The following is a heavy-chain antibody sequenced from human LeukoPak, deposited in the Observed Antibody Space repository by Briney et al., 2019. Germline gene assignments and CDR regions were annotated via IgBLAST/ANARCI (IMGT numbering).Heavy chain of an antibody. CDR2: ISYDGSDK. D-gene: IGHD6-19*01. CDR3: AKGFTGSSGWYRDL. V-gene: IGHV3-30*18. Sequence: PGGSLRLSCAASGFTFSSYSMNWVRQAPGKGLEWVAVISYDGSDKYYPASVKGRLTISRDNSKNTLYLQMNSLRAEDTAVYYCAKGFTGSSGWYRDLWGQGTLVTVSS. CDR1: GFTFSSYS. J-gene: IGHJ4*02.